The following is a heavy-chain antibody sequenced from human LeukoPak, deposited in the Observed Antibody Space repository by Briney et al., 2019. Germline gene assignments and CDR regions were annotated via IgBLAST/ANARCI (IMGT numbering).Heavy chain of an antibody. CDR2: ISVGSNSDI. Sequence: GGSLRLSCAASGFTFYSYDMNWVRQAPGKGLEWVSYISVGSNSDIHYAESVKGRFTISTDNAENSLFLQMNNLRDEDTAVYYCARNTRGTAYYDNWGQGTLVTVSS. V-gene: IGHV3-48*02. CDR3: ARNTRGTAYYDN. D-gene: IGHD1-1*01. CDR1: GFTFYSYD. J-gene: IGHJ4*02.